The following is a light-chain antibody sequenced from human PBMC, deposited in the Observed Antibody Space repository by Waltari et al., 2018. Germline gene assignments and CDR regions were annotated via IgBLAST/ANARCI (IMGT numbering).Light chain of an antibody. CDR1: QSLLHTDGKTY. CDR3: MQGIHLIS. J-gene: IGKJ5*01. Sequence: IVMTQTPLSLSPPPGKSAPISCKSSQSLLHTDGKTYLHWYLQKPGQPPQLLMYEVSRRFTGVPERFSGSGSGTDFTLTIRRVEADDVGIYYCMQGIHLISFGQGTRLEIK. CDR2: EVS. V-gene: IGKV2-29*02.